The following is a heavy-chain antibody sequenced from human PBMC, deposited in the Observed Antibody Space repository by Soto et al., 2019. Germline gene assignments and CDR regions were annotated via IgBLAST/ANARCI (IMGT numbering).Heavy chain of an antibody. J-gene: IGHJ5*02. V-gene: IGHV4-30-4*01. CDR3: ARCSTYSGFVT. CDR1: GDSIGSGDYY. D-gene: IGHD3-10*01. CDR2: IYYIGTT. Sequence: QVQLQESGPRLVKPSQTLSLTCTVSGDSIGSGDYYWPWIRQPPGQGLEWIGYIYYIGTTFYNPSLGSRVNITVDTSKNQFSLRVTSVTAANTAVYYCARCSTYSGFVTWGQGTLITVSS.